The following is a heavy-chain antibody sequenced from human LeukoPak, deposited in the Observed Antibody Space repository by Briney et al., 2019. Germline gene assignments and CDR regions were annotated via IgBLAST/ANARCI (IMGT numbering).Heavy chain of an antibody. CDR1: GFSVRTHY. V-gene: IGHV3-66*01. J-gene: IGHJ6*02. CDR3: ARTEKSDSFSYFYAMDV. Sequence: PGGSLRLSCAASGFSVRTHYLSWVRQAPGKGLEWVSVIYSGDSAYYADSVKGRFTVSRDNSKNTLTLQMNSLRADDSAVYYCARTEKSDSFSYFYAMDVWGQGTTVTVSS. CDR2: IYSGDSA. D-gene: IGHD3-9*01.